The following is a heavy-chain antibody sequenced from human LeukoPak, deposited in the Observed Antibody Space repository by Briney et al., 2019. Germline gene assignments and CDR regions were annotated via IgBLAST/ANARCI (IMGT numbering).Heavy chain of an antibody. CDR1: GYTFTGYY. J-gene: IGHJ4*02. CDR2: INPNSGGT. V-gene: IGHV1-2*02. CDR3: ARDAYRRYYYDSSGYPYFDY. D-gene: IGHD3-22*01. Sequence: ASVKVSCKASGYTFTGYYMHWVRQAPGQGLEWMEWINPNSGGTNYAQKFQGRVTMTRDTSISTAYMELSRLRSDDTAVYYCARDAYRRYYYDSSGYPYFDYWGQGTLVTVSS.